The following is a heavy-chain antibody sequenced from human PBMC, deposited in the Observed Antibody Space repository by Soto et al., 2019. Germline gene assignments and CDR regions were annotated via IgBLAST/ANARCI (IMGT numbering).Heavy chain of an antibody. D-gene: IGHD3-10*01. Sequence: SVKVSCKASGGTFSSYAISWVRQAPGQGLEWMGGIIPIFGTANYAQKFQGRVTITADESTSTAYMELSSLRSEDTAVYYCASITMVRGVILDSPNTWGQGTLVTAPQ. V-gene: IGHV1-69*13. CDR3: ASITMVRGVILDSPNT. J-gene: IGHJ5*02. CDR2: IIPIFGTA. CDR1: GGTFSSYA.